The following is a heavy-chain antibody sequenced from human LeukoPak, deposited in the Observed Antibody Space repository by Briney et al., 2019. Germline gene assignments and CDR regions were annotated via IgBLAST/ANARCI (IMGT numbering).Heavy chain of an antibody. CDR2: INLDGSEG. CDR3: TRAGSYWGATPFYDF. D-gene: IGHD3-10*01. V-gene: IGHV3-7*04. CDR1: GFPFHNYW. Sequence: PGWSLRLSCGASGFPFHNYWMAWVRLSPGKGLEWVANINLDGSEGHYADSVQDRFIISRDNAQNSLHLQMNSLRSGDTGVYYCTRAGSYWGATPFYDFWGQGVLVTVSS. J-gene: IGHJ4*02.